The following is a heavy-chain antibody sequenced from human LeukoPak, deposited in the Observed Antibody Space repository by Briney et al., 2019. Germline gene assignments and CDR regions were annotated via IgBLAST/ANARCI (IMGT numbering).Heavy chain of an antibody. V-gene: IGHV3-7*01. Sequence: PGGSLRLSCAASGFTFSSYWMSWVRQAPGKGLEWVANIKQVGSEKYYVDSVKGRFTISRDNAKNSLYLQMNSLRAENTAVYYCARDLGYCSGGSCYAIDYWGQGTLVTVSS. D-gene: IGHD2-15*01. CDR2: IKQVGSEK. J-gene: IGHJ4*02. CDR1: GFTFSSYW. CDR3: ARDLGYCSGGSCYAIDY.